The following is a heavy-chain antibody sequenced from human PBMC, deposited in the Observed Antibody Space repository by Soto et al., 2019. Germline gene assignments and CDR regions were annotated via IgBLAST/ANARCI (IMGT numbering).Heavy chain of an antibody. Sequence: GGSLRLSCAASGFTFSDYYMSWIRQAPGKGLEWVSYISSSGSTIYYADSVKGRFTISRDNAKNSLYLQMNSLRAEDTAVYYCESNITHDAFDIWGQGTRVIVSS. CDR1: GFTFSDYY. CDR2: ISSSGSTI. D-gene: IGHD3-10*01. CDR3: ESNITHDAFDI. J-gene: IGHJ3*02. V-gene: IGHV3-11*01.